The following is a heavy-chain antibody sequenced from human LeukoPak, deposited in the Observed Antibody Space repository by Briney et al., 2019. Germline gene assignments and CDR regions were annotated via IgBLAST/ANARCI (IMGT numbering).Heavy chain of an antibody. Sequence: GGSLRLSCAASGFTSSSYAMHWVRQAPGKGLEWVAVISYDGSNKYYADSVEGRFTISRDNSKNTLYLQMNSLRAEDTAVYYCARRIAAAGGNYYYYYGMDVWGQGTTVTVSS. J-gene: IGHJ6*02. D-gene: IGHD6-13*01. V-gene: IGHV3-30-3*01. CDR1: GFTSSSYA. CDR2: ISYDGSNK. CDR3: ARRIAAAGGNYYYYYGMDV.